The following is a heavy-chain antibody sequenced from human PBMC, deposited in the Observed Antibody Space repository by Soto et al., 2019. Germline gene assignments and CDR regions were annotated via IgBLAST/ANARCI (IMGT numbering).Heavy chain of an antibody. D-gene: IGHD2-21*02. V-gene: IGHV2-5*02. CDR3: IQSRCGGDCLQSYASYYYYGMDV. CDR2: IYWDDDK. Sequence: SGPTLVNPTQTLTLTCTFSGFSLNTYGVGVGWIRQPPGKALEWLALIYWDDDKRYSPSLKSRLTITKDTSKNQVVLTMTNMDPVDTATYYCIQSRCGGDCLQSYASYYYYGMDVWGQGTTVTVSS. CDR1: GFSLNTYGVG. J-gene: IGHJ6*02.